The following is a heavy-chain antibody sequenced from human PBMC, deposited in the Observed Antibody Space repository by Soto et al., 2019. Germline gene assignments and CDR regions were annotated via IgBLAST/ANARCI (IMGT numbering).Heavy chain of an antibody. Sequence: LRLSCAASGFTFSSYGMHWVRQAPGKGLEWVTGILYDGSDKYYADSVKGRFTISRENSKNTLYLQMNSLRTEDSAVYYCAKAGGGFGDFVHHWGQGTPVTVSS. CDR1: GFTFSSYG. D-gene: IGHD3-10*01. J-gene: IGHJ4*02. CDR3: AKAGGGFGDFVHH. V-gene: IGHV3-30*18. CDR2: ILYDGSDK.